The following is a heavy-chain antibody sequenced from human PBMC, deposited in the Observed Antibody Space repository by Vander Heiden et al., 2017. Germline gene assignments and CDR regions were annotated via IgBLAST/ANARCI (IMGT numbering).Heavy chain of an antibody. J-gene: IGHJ4*02. CDR2: INHSGST. CDR3: AISGYSYGTSNY. CDR1: GGSFSGYY. D-gene: IGHD5-18*01. V-gene: IGHV4-34*01. Sequence: QVQLQQWGAGLLKPSETLSLTCAVHGGSFSGYYWSWIRQPPGKGLEWIGEINHSGSTNYNPSLKSRVTISVDTSKNQFSLKLSSVTAADTAVYYCAISGYSYGTSNYWGQGTLVTVSS.